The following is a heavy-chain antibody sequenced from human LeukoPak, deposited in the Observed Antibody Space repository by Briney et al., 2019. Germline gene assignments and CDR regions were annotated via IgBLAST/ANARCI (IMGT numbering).Heavy chain of an antibody. V-gene: IGHV4-39*07. Sequence: SETLSLTCTVSGGSISSSSYYWGWIRQPPGKGLEWLGSIYYSGSTYYNPSLKSRVTISVDTSKNQFSLKLSSVTAADTAVYYRARLVPRYGSGSQSDYWGQGTLVTVSS. CDR1: GGSISSSSYY. CDR3: ARLVPRYGSGSQSDY. CDR2: IYYSGST. D-gene: IGHD3-10*01. J-gene: IGHJ4*02.